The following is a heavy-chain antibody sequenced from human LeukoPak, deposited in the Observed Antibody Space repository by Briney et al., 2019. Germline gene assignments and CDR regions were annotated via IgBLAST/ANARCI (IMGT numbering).Heavy chain of an antibody. D-gene: IGHD2-2*01. CDR1: GFTFSSYG. J-gene: IGHJ4*02. CDR3: AKPDIVVVPAAIPN. Sequence: GGSLRLSCAASGFTFSSYGMHWVRQAPGKGLEWVAFIRYDGSNKYYADSVKGRFTISRDNSKNTLYLQMNSLRAEDTAVYYCAKPDIVVVPAAIPNWGQGTLVTVSS. V-gene: IGHV3-30*02. CDR2: IRYDGSNK.